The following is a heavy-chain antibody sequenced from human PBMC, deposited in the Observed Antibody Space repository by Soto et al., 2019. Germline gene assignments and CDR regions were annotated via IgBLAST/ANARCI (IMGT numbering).Heavy chain of an antibody. CDR1: GGTFSTFG. CDR2: IIPFFGTA. CDR3: ARPARMDAGVNYYNDV. J-gene: IGHJ4*02. D-gene: IGHD3-10*01. Sequence: QVQLVQSGAEVKKTGSSVKVSCKTSGGTFSTFGISWVRQAPGQGLEWMGGIIPFFGTAEYSQKFEDRITINEAAATNTVYMNLRSLISEDRAIYYWARPARMDAGVNYYNDVWGQGARVTVSS. V-gene: IGHV1-69*01.